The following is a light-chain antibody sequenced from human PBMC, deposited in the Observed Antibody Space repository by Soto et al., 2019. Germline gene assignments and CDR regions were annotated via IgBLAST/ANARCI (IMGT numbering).Light chain of an antibody. J-gene: IGKJ5*01. CDR2: DAS. V-gene: IGKV3-11*01. CDR3: QQRSNWPPIT. Sequence: EIVLTQSPATLSLSPGESATLSCPASQSVSSYLAWYQQKPGQAPRLLIYDASNRATGIPARFSGSGSGTDFTLTISSLEPEDFAVYYCQQRSNWPPITFGQGTRLEIK. CDR1: QSVSSY.